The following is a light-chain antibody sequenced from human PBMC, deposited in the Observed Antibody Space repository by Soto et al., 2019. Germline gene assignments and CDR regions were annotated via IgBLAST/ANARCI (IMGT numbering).Light chain of an antibody. V-gene: IGLV2-14*01. CDR1: SSDVGGYNY. CDR2: DVS. CDR3: SSYTSSSTVV. Sequence: QLVLTQPASVSGSPGQSITISCTGTSSDVGGYNYVSWYQQHPGKAPKLMIYDVSNRPSGVSNRFSGSKSGNTASLTISGLQAEDEADCYCSSYTSSSTVVFGGGTKLTVL. J-gene: IGLJ2*01.